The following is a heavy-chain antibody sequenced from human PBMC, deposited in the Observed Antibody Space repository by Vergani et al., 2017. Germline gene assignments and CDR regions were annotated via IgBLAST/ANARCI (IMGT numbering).Heavy chain of an antibody. J-gene: IGHJ4*02. CDR3: ARLSYDTTPYLQGGYDECDAFRIGYFDS. Sequence: EVQLLQSGGGVIQPGGSVRLSCAASGFTFSACPMTWVRQAPGKGLEWVSAISARYPSTYYADSVKGRFTISRDNSKNMLYLQMNSLRAEDTAVYYCARLSYDTTPYLQGGYDECDAFRIGYFDSWGPGILVTVSS. CDR2: ISARYPST. D-gene: IGHD3-22*01. CDR1: GFTFSACP. V-gene: IGHV3-23*01.